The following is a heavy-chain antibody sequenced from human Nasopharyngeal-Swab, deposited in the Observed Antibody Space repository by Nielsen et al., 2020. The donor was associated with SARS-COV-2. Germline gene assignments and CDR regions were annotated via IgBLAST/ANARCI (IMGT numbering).Heavy chain of an antibody. CDR2: IDPSDSYT. CDR3: ARTNVYCSGGSCFVWFDP. J-gene: IGHJ5*02. Sequence: GESLKISCKGSGYSFTSYWISWVRQMPGKGLKWMGRIDPSDSYTNYSPSFQGHVTISADKSISTAYLQWSSLKASDTAMYYCARTNVYCSGGSCFVWFDPWGQGTLVTVSS. CDR1: GYSFTSYW. D-gene: IGHD2-15*01. V-gene: IGHV5-10-1*01.